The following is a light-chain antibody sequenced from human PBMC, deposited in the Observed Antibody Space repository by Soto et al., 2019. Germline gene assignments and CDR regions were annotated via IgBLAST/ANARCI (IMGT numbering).Light chain of an antibody. V-gene: IGKV1-39*01. Sequence: DIQMTQSTSSLSASVGDRVSVTCRASQSISTFLNWYQQRPGEAPKLLIYAASSLQSGVPSRFSGSGAGADFTLTIGSLQPEDFATYYRQQSDNTPRTFGQGTKVEVK. J-gene: IGKJ1*01. CDR2: AAS. CDR3: QQSDNTPRT. CDR1: QSISTF.